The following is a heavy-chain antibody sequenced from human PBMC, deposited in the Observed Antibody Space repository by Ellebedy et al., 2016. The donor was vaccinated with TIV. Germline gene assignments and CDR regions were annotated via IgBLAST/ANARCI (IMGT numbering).Heavy chain of an antibody. CDR1: GFTFTNAW. V-gene: IGHV3-15*07. D-gene: IGHD2-15*01. Sequence: GESLKISXAASGFTFTNAWMNWVRQAPGRGLEWVGRIKSKSNGGTADYAAPVKGRFTISRDDSNTTLYPQMDNLKTEDTAVYYCTTALSSGPLWGQGTLVTVSS. CDR2: IKSKSNGGTA. J-gene: IGHJ4*02. CDR3: TTALSSGPL.